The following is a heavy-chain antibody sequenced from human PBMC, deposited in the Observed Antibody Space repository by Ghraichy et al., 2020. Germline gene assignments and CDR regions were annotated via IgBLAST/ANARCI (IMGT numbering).Heavy chain of an antibody. CDR1: GGSISSGGYS. J-gene: IGHJ5*02. CDR2: IYHCGST. V-gene: IGHV4-30-2*01. D-gene: IGHD3-3*01. CDR3: ARGLTIFGGVTKVAPNWFDP. Sequence: SETLSLTCAVSGGSISSGGYSWSWIRPPPGKGLEWIGYIYHCGSTYYNPSLKGRVTISVDRSKNQFSLKLSSVTAADTAVYYCARGLTIFGGVTKVAPNWFDPWGQGTLVTVSS.